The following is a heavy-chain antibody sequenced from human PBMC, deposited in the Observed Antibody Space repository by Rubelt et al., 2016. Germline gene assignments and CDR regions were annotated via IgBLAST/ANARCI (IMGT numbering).Heavy chain of an antibody. CDR2: IIPIFGTE. CDR3: ARGATYYYDSRQPGYYYYMDV. V-gene: IGHV1-69*06. Sequence: MGGIIPIFGTENYAQKFQGRVTITADKSTSTAYMELSSLRSEDTAVYYCARGATYYYDSRQPGYYYYMDVWGKGTTVTVSS. J-gene: IGHJ6*03. D-gene: IGHD3-22*01.